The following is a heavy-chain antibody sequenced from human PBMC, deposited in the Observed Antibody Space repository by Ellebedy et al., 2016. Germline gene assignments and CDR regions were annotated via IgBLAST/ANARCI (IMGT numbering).Heavy chain of an antibody. Sequence: GGSLRLSCAASGFTIKNYWMTWVRQAPGKGLEWVSYISFGGYSVYYADSVKGRFTISRDNAKSSLYLQMNSLTAADTAVYYCATGGGSYSENWGQGTLVTVSS. CDR3: ATGGGSYSEN. CDR1: GFTIKNYW. CDR2: ISFGGYSV. D-gene: IGHD1-26*01. J-gene: IGHJ4*02. V-gene: IGHV3-11*01.